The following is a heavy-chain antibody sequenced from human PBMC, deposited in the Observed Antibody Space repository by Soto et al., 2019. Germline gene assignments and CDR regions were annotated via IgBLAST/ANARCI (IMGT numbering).Heavy chain of an antibody. J-gene: IGHJ6*02. D-gene: IGHD3-3*01. CDR1: GFTFSNSG. CDR3: VRFFDYYGMDV. Sequence: VHLVECGGGVVQPGGSLRLSCAGSGFTFSNSGMHWVRQAPGKGLEWVAVLAYDGSEKYYADSVKGRFTISRDNSKNTLYLQMNSLRVEDTAVYYCVRFFDYYGMDVWGQGTTVTVSS. V-gene: IGHV3-30*03. CDR2: LAYDGSEK.